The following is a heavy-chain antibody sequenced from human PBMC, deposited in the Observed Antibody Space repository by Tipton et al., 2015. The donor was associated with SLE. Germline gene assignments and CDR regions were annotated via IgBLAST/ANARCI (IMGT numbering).Heavy chain of an antibody. CDR3: ARHYDSTGFGRDTWFDP. CDR2: IYSSGST. CDR1: GGSITRYY. V-gene: IGHV4-59*08. D-gene: IGHD3-22*01. Sequence: TLSLTCSVSGGSITRYYWSWIRQPPGKGLEWIGYIYSSGSTNYNPSLKSRVTISVDTSKKQLSLKLRSVTAADTAVYYCARHYDSTGFGRDTWFDPWGQGTLVTVSS. J-gene: IGHJ5*02.